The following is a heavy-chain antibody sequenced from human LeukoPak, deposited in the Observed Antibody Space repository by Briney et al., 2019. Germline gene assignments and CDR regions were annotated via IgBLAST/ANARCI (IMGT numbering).Heavy chain of an antibody. CDR3: ARVMTTVTTFKTYSYGMDV. D-gene: IGHD4-17*01. CDR2: MNHSGST. J-gene: IGHJ6*02. Sequence: SETLSLTCAVYGGSFSGSYWTWIRQPPGKGLEWIGEMNHSGSTNYNPSLKSRVTISLDTSKNQFSLRLSSVTAADTAVYYCARVMTTVTTFKTYSYGMDVWGQGTTVTVSS. CDR1: GGSFSGSY. V-gene: IGHV4-34*01.